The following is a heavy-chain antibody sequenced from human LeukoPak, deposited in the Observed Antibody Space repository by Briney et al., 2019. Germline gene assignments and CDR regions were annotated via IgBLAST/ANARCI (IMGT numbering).Heavy chain of an antibody. Sequence: GGSLRLSCAASGFTFSTHWMSWVRLAPGKGLQWVANIKQDGSEKHYVDSVKGRFTISRDNAKNSVYLQVNNLRAEDTAVYYCARRSGDGYNYYFDYWGQGTLVTVSS. J-gene: IGHJ4*02. CDR1: GFTFSTHW. V-gene: IGHV3-7*01. CDR3: ARRSGDGYNYYFDY. CDR2: IKQDGSEK. D-gene: IGHD5-24*01.